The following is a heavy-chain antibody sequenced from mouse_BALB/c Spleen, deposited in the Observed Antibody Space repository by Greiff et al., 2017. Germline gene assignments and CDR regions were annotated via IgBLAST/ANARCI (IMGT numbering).Heavy chain of an antibody. D-gene: IGHD2-4*01. J-gene: IGHJ2*01. CDR3: AIYDYPDY. CDR1: GYTFTSYW. Sequence: VQLQQSGAELARPGASVKLSCKASGYTFTSYWMQWVKQRPGQGLEWIGAIYPGDGDTRYTQKFKGKATLTADKSSSTAYMQLSSLASEDSAVYYCAIYDYPDYWGQGTTLTVSS. CDR2: IYPGDGDT. V-gene: IGHV1-87*01.